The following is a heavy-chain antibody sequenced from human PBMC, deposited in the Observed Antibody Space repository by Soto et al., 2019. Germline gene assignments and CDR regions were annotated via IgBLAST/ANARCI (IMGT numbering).Heavy chain of an antibody. J-gene: IGHJ6*01. CDR2: IRSKAYGGTT. Sequence: GGSLRLSCTSSGFTFGDYAMSWFRQSPGKGLEWVGFIRSKAYGGTTEYAASVKGRFTISRDDSKSIAYLQMNSLKTEDTAVYYCTRDLQLWSETHNYYGMEVWGQGTPVTVS. CDR1: GFTFGDYA. V-gene: IGHV3-49*03. D-gene: IGHD5-18*01. CDR3: TRDLQLWSETHNYYGMEV.